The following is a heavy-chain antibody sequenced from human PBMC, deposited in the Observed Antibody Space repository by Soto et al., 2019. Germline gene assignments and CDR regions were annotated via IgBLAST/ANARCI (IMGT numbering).Heavy chain of an antibody. CDR2: IYYSGST. V-gene: IGHV4-39*01. CDR3: ARQSYSSSSASY. D-gene: IGHD6-6*01. CDR1: GGSISSSSYY. Sequence: SETLSLTCTVSGGSISSSSYYWGWIRQPPGKGLEWIGSIYYSGSTYYNPSLKSRVTISVDTSKNQFSLKLSSVTAADTAVYYCARQSYSSSSASYWGQGTLVTVSS. J-gene: IGHJ4*02.